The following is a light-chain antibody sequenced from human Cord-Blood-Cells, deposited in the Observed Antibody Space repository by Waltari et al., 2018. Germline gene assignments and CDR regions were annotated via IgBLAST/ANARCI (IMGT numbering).Light chain of an antibody. CDR1: QSVSSN. CDR2: GAS. CDR3: QQYNNWPPFS. V-gene: IGKV3-15*01. J-gene: IGKJ2*03. Sequence: EIVMTQSPATLSVSPGERATLPCRASQSVSSNLAWYQQKHGQAPRLLTYGASTRATGRLARFSGSGSGTEFTLTISSRQSEDFAVYYCQQYNNWPPFSFGQGTKLEIK.